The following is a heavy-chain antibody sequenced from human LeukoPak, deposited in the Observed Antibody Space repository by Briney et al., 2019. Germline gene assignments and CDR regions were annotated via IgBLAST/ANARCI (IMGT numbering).Heavy chain of an antibody. D-gene: IGHD3-22*01. V-gene: IGHV3-53*01. CDR2: IYSNGVT. Sequence: PGGSLRLSCAASGFTVSNNYMIWVRQAPGKGLEWVSLIYSNGVTNYADSVKGRFTISRDNSKNTLYLQMNSLRAEDTAVYYCARDYYEDAFDIWGQGTMVTVSS. CDR3: ARDYYEDAFDI. CDR1: GFTVSNNY. J-gene: IGHJ3*02.